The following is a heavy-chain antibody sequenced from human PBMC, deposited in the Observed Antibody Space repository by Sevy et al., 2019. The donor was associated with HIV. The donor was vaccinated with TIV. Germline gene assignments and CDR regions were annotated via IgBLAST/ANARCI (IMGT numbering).Heavy chain of an antibody. Sequence: LSLTCAASGFTFSNYGMHWVRQAPGKGVEWVAVIWNDGSNKYYADSVKGRFTISRDNSKNTLYLQMNSLRVEDTAVYFCARGGDFNDRSAKRDFDYWGQGTLVTVSS. CDR1: GFTFSNYG. CDR2: IWNDGSNK. V-gene: IGHV3-33*01. CDR3: ARGGDFNDRSAKRDFDY. J-gene: IGHJ4*02. D-gene: IGHD3-22*01.